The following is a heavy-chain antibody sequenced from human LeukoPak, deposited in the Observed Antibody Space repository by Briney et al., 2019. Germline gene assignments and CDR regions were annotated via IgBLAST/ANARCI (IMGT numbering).Heavy chain of an antibody. V-gene: IGHV3-30*02. CDR3: AKEHCVNWFDP. Sequence: GGSLRLSCAASGFIFSRYGMRWIRQAPGKGLEWVAFIRHVGGDKYYADSVKGRFTISRDSSKNTLYLQMNSLRVEDTAVYYCAKEHCVNWFDPGGQGTLVIVS. CDR1: GFIFSRYG. CDR2: IRHVGGDK. D-gene: IGHD2-8*01. J-gene: IGHJ5*02.